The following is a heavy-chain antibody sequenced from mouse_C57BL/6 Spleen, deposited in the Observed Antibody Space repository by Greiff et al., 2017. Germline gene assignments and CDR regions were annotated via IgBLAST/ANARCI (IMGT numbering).Heavy chain of an antibody. CDR1: GYTFTSYW. V-gene: IGHV1-52*01. D-gene: IGHD2-4*01. J-gene: IGHJ3*01. CDR2: IDPSDSET. Sequence: QVQLQQPGAELVRPGSSVKLSCKASGYTFTSYWMHWVKQRPIQGLEWIGNIDPSDSETPFNQKFKDKATLTVDKSSSTAYMQLSSLTSEDSAVYYCARIDYDGAWFAYWGQGTLVTVSA. CDR3: ARIDYDGAWFAY.